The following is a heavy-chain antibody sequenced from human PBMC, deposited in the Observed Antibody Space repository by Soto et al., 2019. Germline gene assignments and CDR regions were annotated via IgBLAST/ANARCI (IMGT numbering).Heavy chain of an antibody. CDR1: GFTFSSYA. Sequence: QVQLVESGGGVVQPGRSLRLSCAASGFTFSSYAMHWVRQAPGTGLEWVAVISYDGSNKYYADSVKGRFTSSRDNSKNTLYLQMNSLSAEDTAVYYCARGGVDCSGGICYAGGFDYWGQGTLVTVAS. CDR3: ARGGVDCSGGICYAGGFDY. CDR2: ISYDGSNK. D-gene: IGHD2-15*01. J-gene: IGHJ4*02. V-gene: IGHV3-30-3*01.